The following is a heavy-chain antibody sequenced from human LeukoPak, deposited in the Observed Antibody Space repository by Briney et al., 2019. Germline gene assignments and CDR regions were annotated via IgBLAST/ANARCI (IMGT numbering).Heavy chain of an antibody. CDR3: STAPAWDLLYYN. CDR1: GFRLCSDY. D-gene: IGHD1-26*01. J-gene: IGHJ4*02. Sequence: GGSLRLSCAASGFRLCSDYMSWVRQAPGKGLEWVSFVYNGDTYYADSAKGRFTISSDNSKNTLYLQMDNLRAEDTAVYYCSTAPAWDLLYYNWGQGTLVTVSS. CDR2: VYNGDT. V-gene: IGHV3-53*01.